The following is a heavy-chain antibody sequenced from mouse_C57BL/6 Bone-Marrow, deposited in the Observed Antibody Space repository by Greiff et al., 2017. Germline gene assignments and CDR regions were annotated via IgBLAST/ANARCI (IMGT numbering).Heavy chain of an antibody. CDR1: GYTFTSYW. CDR2: IDPSDSYT. D-gene: IGHD1-3*01. CDR3: AREKSSPLGWYFEV. Sequence: QVQLQQPGAELVMPGASVKLSCKASGYTFTSYWMHWVKQRPGQGLEWIGEIDPSDSYTNYNQKFEGKSTLTVDKSSSTAYMQLSSLTSEDSAVYYCAREKSSPLGWYFEVWGTGTTVTVSS. J-gene: IGHJ1*03. V-gene: IGHV1-69*01.